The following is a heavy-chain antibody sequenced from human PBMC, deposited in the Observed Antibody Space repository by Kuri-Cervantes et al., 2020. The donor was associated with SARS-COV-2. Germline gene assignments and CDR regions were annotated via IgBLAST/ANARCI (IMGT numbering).Heavy chain of an antibody. V-gene: IGHV3-21*04. Sequence: GGSLRLSCAASGFTFSSYSMNWVRQAPGKGLEWVSSISSSSSYIYYADSVKGRFTISRDNAKNTLYLQMNSLRAEDTAVYYCTAGVFREYFQHWGQGTLVTVSS. D-gene: IGHD2-21*01. CDR2: ISSSSSYI. CDR3: TAGVFREYFQH. J-gene: IGHJ1*01. CDR1: GFTFSSYS.